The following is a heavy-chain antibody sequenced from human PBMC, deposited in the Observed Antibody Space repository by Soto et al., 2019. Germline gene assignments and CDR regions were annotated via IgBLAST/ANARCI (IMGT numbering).Heavy chain of an antibody. J-gene: IGHJ5*02. Sequence: PSETLSLTCTVSGGSISSGDYYWSWIRQPPGKGLEWIGYIYYSGSTYYNPSLKSRVTTSVDTSKNQFSLKLSSVTAADTAVYYCARAPDWQNWFDPWGQGTLVTVSS. CDR1: GGSISSGDYY. D-gene: IGHD3-9*01. CDR2: IYYSGST. CDR3: ARAPDWQNWFDP. V-gene: IGHV4-30-4*01.